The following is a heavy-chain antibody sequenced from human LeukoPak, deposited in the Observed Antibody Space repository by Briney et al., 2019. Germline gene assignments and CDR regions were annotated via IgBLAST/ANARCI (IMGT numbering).Heavy chain of an antibody. CDR2: INHSGTT. V-gene: IGHV4-34*01. J-gene: IGHJ3*02. CDR1: GGSLSGYY. CDR3: ARFPCSGDSCYSGIRAFDI. D-gene: IGHD2-15*01. Sequence: KPSETLSLTCAVYGGSLSGYYWNWLRQCPGKGLEWVGEINHSGTTNYNPSLKSRATISVEKSKKQFSLRLTSVTAADTAVYYCARFPCSGDSCYSGIRAFDIWGQGTMVIVSS.